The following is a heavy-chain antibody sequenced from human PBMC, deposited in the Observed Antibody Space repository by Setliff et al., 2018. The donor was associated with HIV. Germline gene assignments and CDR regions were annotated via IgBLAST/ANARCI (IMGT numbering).Heavy chain of an antibody. CDR1: GGTFSTYV. J-gene: IGHJ6*02. CDR2: MLPILGMG. D-gene: IGHD4-4*01. Sequence: SVKVSCKPSGGTFSTYVITWVRQAPGQGLEWMGGMLPILGMGDFAQKFQGRVTITADASTRTAYMELSSLTSDDTAVYYCAREGLLVTKVGGAYWYHGMDVWGRGTTVTVSS. V-gene: IGHV1-69*10. CDR3: AREGLLVTKVGGAYWYHGMDV.